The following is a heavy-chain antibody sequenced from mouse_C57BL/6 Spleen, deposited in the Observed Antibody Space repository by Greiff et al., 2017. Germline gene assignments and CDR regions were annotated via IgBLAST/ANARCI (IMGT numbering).Heavy chain of an antibody. V-gene: IGHV1-64*01. CDR2: IHPNSGST. CDR3: ARPDGSMGAMDY. CDR1: GYTFTSYW. Sequence: VQLQQPGAELVKPGASVKLSCKASGYTFTSYWMHWVKQRPGQGLEWIGMIHPNSGSTNYNEKFKSKATLTVDKSSSTAYMQLSSLTSEDSAVYYCARPDGSMGAMDYWGQGTSVTVSS. J-gene: IGHJ4*01. D-gene: IGHD2-3*01.